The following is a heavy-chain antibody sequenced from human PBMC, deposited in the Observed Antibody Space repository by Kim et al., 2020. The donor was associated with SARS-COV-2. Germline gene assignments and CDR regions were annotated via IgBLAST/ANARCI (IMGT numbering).Heavy chain of an antibody. CDR3: AKARAVTTSPTYYYYGMDV. CDR1: GFTFSSYG. CDR2: ISYDGSNK. D-gene: IGHD4-17*01. J-gene: IGHJ6*02. Sequence: GGSLRLSCAASGFTFSSYGMHWVRQAPGKGLEWVAVISYDGSNKYYADSVKGRFTISRDNSKNTLYLQMNSLRAEDTAVYYCAKARAVTTSPTYYYYGMDVWGQGTTVTVSS. V-gene: IGHV3-30*18.